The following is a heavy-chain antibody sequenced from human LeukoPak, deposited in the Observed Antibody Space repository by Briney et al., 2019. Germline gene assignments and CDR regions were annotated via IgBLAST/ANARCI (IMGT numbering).Heavy chain of an antibody. V-gene: IGHV3-30*04. Sequence: PGRSLRLSCAASGFTFSSYAMHWVRQAPGKGLEWVAVISYDGSNKYYADSVKGRFTISRDNSKNTLYLQMNSLRAEDTAVYYCARSYSSGWYYFDYWGQGTLATVPS. D-gene: IGHD6-19*01. CDR3: ARSYSSGWYYFDY. CDR1: GFTFSSYA. CDR2: ISYDGSNK. J-gene: IGHJ4*02.